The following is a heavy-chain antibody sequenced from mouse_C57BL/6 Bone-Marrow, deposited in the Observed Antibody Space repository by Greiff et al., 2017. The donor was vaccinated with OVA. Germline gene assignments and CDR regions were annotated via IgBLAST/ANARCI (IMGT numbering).Heavy chain of an antibody. J-gene: IGHJ2*01. CDR1: GYAFSSSW. CDR2: IYPGDGDT. Sequence: VMLVESGPELVKPGASVKISCKASGYAFSSSWMNWVKQRPGKGLEWIGRIYPGDGDTNYNGKFKGKATLTADKSSSTAYMQLSSLTSEDSAVYFCASWYYGPYYFDYWGQGTTLTVSS. V-gene: IGHV1-82*01. D-gene: IGHD1-1*01. CDR3: ASWYYGPYYFDY.